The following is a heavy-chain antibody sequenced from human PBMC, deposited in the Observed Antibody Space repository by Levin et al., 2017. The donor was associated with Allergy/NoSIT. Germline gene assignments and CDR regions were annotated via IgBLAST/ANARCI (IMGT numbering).Heavy chain of an antibody. CDR2: ISWNSGSI. CDR1: GFTFDDYA. Sequence: GGSLRLSCAASGFTFDDYAMHWVRQAPGKGLEWVSGISWNSGSIGYADSVKGRFTISRDNAKNSLYLQMNSLRAEDTALYYCAKDIRFWSGYPDAFDIWGQGTMVTVSS. J-gene: IGHJ3*02. CDR3: AKDIRFWSGYPDAFDI. V-gene: IGHV3-9*01. D-gene: IGHD3-3*01.